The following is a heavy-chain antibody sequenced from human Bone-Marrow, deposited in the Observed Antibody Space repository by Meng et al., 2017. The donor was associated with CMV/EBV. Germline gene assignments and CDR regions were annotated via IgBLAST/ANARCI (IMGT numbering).Heavy chain of an antibody. CDR3: ARSLGVGFLEWLSPPGGMDV. Sequence: GESLKISCAASGLTFSSYWMNWVRQAPGKGLEWVSLIYSGGSTTYYADSVKGRFTISRDNAKNSLYLQMNSLRAEDTAVYYCARSLGVGFLEWLSPPGGMDVWGQGTTVTVSS. CDR2: IYSGGSTT. J-gene: IGHJ6*02. D-gene: IGHD3-3*01. CDR1: GLTFSSYW. V-gene: IGHV3-48*04.